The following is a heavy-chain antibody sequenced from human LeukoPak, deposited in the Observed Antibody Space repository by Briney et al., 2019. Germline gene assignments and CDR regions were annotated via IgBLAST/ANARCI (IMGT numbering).Heavy chain of an antibody. CDR1: GFSFRNAW. CDR3: TTVWDCGGDCSDAFDI. Sequence: GGSLRLSCAASGFSFRNAWMSWVRQAPGKGLEWVGHIKSKTDGGATDYAAPVKGRFTISRDDSKNTLYLQMNSLKTEDTAVYYCTTVWDCGGDCSDAFDIWGQGTMVTVSS. D-gene: IGHD2-21*02. J-gene: IGHJ3*02. CDR2: IKSKTDGGAT. V-gene: IGHV3-15*01.